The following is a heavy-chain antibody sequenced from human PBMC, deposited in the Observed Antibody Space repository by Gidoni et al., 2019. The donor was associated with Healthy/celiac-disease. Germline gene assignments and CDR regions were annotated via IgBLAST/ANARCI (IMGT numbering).Heavy chain of an antibody. Sequence: QVQLVASGGGVVQPGRSLSLSCAASGFTFSSYGMHWVRPAPGKGLEWVAVISYDGSNKYYADSVKGRFTISRDNSKNTLYLQMNSLRAEDTAVYYCAKDSVGSCSGGSCSGWFYYYYGMDVWGQGTTVTVSS. D-gene: IGHD2-15*01. CDR2: ISYDGSNK. CDR3: AKDSVGSCSGGSCSGWFYYYYGMDV. V-gene: IGHV3-30*18. J-gene: IGHJ6*02. CDR1: GFTFSSYG.